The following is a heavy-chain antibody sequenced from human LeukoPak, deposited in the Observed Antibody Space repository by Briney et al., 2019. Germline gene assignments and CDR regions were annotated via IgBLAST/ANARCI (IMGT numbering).Heavy chain of an antibody. D-gene: IGHD4-23*01. CDR3: AMSRGGNSLSPRYFDY. CDR2: ITPFNGNT. Sequence: VASVKVSCKASGYTFTYRYLHWVRQAPGQALEWMGWITPFNGNTNYAQKFQDRVTITRDRSMSTAYMELSSLRSEDTAMYYCAMSRGGNSLSPRYFDYWGQGTLVTVSS. CDR1: GYTFTYRY. V-gene: IGHV1-45*02. J-gene: IGHJ4*02.